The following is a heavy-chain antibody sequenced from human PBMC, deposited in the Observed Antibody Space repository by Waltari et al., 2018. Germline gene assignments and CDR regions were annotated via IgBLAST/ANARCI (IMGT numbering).Heavy chain of an antibody. D-gene: IGHD1-26*01. CDR1: GYTFTASY. J-gene: IGHJ5*01. CDR2: VDPELGDT. CDR3: ARGPLGAAHWFDS. Sequence: EVQLVQSGAEVKKPGAAAKIACRASGYTFTASYIHWTQQAPGKGLTWMGRVDPELGDTLFVPQFQGRLTLTADTSRDTAYMELTSLHYDDTAVYYCARGPLGAAHWFDSWGQGTLVTVSS. V-gene: IGHV1-69-2*01.